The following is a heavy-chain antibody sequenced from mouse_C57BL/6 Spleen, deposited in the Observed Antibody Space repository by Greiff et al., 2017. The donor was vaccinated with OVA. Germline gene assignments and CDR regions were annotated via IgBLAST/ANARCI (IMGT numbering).Heavy chain of an antibody. J-gene: IGHJ4*01. CDR3: ARSGLLDAMDY. CDR1: GYTFTSYW. Sequence: VKLKQPGAELVKPGASVKLSCKASGYTFTSYWMQWVKQRPGQGLEWIGEIDPSDSYTNYNQKFKGKATLTVDTSSSTAYMQLSSLTSEDSAVYYCARSGLLDAMDYWGQGTSVTVSS. V-gene: IGHV1-50*01. CDR2: IDPSDSYT. D-gene: IGHD3-3*01.